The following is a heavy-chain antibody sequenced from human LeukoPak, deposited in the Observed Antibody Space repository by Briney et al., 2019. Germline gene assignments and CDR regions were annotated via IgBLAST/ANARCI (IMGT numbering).Heavy chain of an antibody. CDR1: GFTFSSYS. Sequence: PGGSLRLSCAASGFTFSSYSMNWVRQAPGKGLEGVSSISSSSSYIYYADSVKGRFTISRDNAKNSLYLQMNSLRAEDTAVYYCARGSHLEWYGDDIDYWGQGALVTVSS. CDR2: ISSSSSYI. CDR3: ARGSHLEWYGDDIDY. J-gene: IGHJ4*02. D-gene: IGHD3-3*01. V-gene: IGHV3-21*01.